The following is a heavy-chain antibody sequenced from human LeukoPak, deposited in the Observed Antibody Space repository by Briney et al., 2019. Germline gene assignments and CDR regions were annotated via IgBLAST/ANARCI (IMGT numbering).Heavy chain of an antibody. Sequence: PGGSLRLSCTASGFTFSDYSMSWVRQAPGAGLEGVSAISPAGDSTTDADSVKGRFTISRDNSKSTLYLQMNGLTAEDTALYYCARRLVTAGITDFFDSWGQGTLVSVSS. CDR2: ISPAGDST. CDR1: GFTFSDYS. V-gene: IGHV3-23*01. CDR3: ARRLVTAGITDFFDS. D-gene: IGHD2-2*01. J-gene: IGHJ4*02.